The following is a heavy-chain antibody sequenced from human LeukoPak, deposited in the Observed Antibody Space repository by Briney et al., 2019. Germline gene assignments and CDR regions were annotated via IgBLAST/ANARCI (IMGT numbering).Heavy chain of an antibody. CDR1: GFPFSNAW. V-gene: IGHV3-15*01. CDR3: TTAFPSYYYDSSGYPVYGLDY. CDR2: IKSKTDGGTT. D-gene: IGHD3-22*01. J-gene: IGHJ4*02. Sequence: GGSLRLSCEASGFPFSNAWMSWVRQAPGKGLEWVGRIKSKTDGGTTDYAAPVKGRFTISRDDSKNTLYLQMNSLKTEDTAVYYCTTAFPSYYYDSSGYPVYGLDYWGQGTLVTVSS.